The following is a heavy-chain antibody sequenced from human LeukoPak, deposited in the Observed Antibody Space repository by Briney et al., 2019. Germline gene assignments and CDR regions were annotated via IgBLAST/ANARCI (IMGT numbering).Heavy chain of an antibody. D-gene: IGHD3-22*01. CDR2: IRFDGNNN. J-gene: IGHJ4*02. CDR1: GFTFSSYG. Sequence: PGGSLRLSCAASGFTFSSYGMHWVRQAPGKGLEWVAFIRFDGNNNDYADSVEGRFTISRDISKNTLYLQMNSLRAEDTAVYYCAKDHYDSRGHRIDYWGQGALVTVSS. V-gene: IGHV3-30*02. CDR3: AKDHYDSRGHRIDY.